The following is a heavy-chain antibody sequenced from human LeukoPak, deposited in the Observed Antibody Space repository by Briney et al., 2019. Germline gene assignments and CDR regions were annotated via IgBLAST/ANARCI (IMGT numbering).Heavy chain of an antibody. Sequence: PGGSLRLSCAASGFTVSNNNMSWVRQAPGKGLEWVSVIYSGDNTYYVESVKGRFTISRDNSKNTLFLQMNRLRAEDTAVYYCAGRRVLDASFDYWGQGTLVTVSS. V-gene: IGHV3-66*02. CDR2: IYSGDNT. J-gene: IGHJ4*02. D-gene: IGHD3-16*01. CDR3: AGRRVLDASFDY. CDR1: GFTVSNNN.